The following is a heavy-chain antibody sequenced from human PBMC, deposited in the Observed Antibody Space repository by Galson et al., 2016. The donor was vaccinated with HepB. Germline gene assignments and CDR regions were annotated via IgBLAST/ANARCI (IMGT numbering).Heavy chain of an antibody. CDR2: MNWNSNSV. D-gene: IGHD6-19*01. CDR1: GFTFDDYA. CDR3: AKGPGSGWFPDIDVYFDY. Sequence: SLRLSCAASGFTFDDYAMHWVRQAPGKGLEWVSGMNWNSNSVGYADSVKGRFTISRDNAKNSLSLQMNSLRPEDTGLYYCAKGPGSGWFPDIDVYFDYWGQGTLVTVSS. V-gene: IGHV3-9*01. J-gene: IGHJ4*02.